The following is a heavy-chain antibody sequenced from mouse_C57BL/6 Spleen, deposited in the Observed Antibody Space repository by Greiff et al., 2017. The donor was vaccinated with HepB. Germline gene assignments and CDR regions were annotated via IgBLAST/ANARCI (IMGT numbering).Heavy chain of an antibody. Sequence: EVKLVESGPELVKPGASVKISCKASGYSFTGYYMNWVKQSPEKSLEWIGEINPSTGGTTYNQKFKAKATLTVDKSSSTAYMQLKSLTSEDSAVYYCARWGTTVVPYYFDYWGQGTTLTVSS. J-gene: IGHJ2*01. D-gene: IGHD1-1*01. CDR3: ARWGTTVVPYYFDY. CDR2: INPSTGGT. CDR1: GYSFTGYY. V-gene: IGHV1-42*01.